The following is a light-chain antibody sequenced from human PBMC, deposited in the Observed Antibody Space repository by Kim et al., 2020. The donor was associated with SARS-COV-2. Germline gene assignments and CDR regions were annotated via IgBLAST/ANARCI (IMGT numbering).Light chain of an antibody. Sequence: SSELTQPSSVSVSPGQTARITCSGDVLAKKYARWFQQKPGQAPVLVIYKDTERPSGIPERFSGSSSGSTVTLTISGAQVGDEGDYYCYSYTAAGEPVLGGGTQLTVL. CDR3: YSYTAAGEPV. CDR1: VLAKKY. V-gene: IGLV3-27*01. CDR2: KDT. J-gene: IGLJ3*02.